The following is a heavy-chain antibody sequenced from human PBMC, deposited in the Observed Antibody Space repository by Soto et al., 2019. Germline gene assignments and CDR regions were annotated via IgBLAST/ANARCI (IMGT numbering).Heavy chain of an antibody. CDR2: IYYSGST. J-gene: IGHJ6*02. CDR1: GGSISSYY. V-gene: IGHV4-59*01. D-gene: IGHD6-13*01. Sequence: SETLSLTCTVSGGSISSYYWSWIRQPPGKGLEWIGYIYYSGSTNYNPSLKSRVTISVDTSKNQFSLKLSSVTAADTAVYYCARDSSLHYYYGMDAWGQGTTVTVSS. CDR3: ARDSSLHYYYGMDA.